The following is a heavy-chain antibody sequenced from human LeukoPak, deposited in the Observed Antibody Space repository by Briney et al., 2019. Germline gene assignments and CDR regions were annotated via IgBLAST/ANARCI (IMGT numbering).Heavy chain of an antibody. CDR3: ARDVGGSLDY. J-gene: IGHJ4*02. CDR2: IKGDASAG. V-gene: IGHV3-7*01. Sequence: GGSLRLSCGASGFTFRTYWMAWVRQAPGKGLEWVANIKGDASAGHQADSVKGRFTISRDNAQNSVYLQMSSLRVEDTGVYYCARDVGGSLDYWGQGTLVTVSS. D-gene: IGHD1-26*01. CDR1: GFTFRTYW.